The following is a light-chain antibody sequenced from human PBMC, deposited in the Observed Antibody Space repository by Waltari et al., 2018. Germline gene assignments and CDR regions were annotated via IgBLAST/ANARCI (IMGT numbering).Light chain of an antibody. CDR1: QSVSSN. CDR2: GAS. V-gene: IGKV3-15*01. J-gene: IGKJ3*01. CDR3: QQYNNWPRT. Sequence: EIVMTQSPATLSLSPGERATPSCRASQSVSSNLAWYQQKPGQAPRLLIYGASTRATGIPARFSGSGSGTEFTLTISSMQSEDFAVYYCQQYNNWPRTFGPGTKVDIK.